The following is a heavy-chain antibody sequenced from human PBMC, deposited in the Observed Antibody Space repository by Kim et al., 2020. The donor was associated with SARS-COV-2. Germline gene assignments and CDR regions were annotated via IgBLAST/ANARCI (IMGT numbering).Heavy chain of an antibody. Sequence: SVKVSCKVFGGTFNNYAISWVRQAPGQGLEWMGGIIPIFDTPNYAQKFQDRVTISADESTSTVYMEVSSLRSEDTAVYYCAREGDYSHGSGYYYHDALDILGQGTMVTVSS. J-gene: IGHJ3*02. D-gene: IGHD3-22*01. CDR3: AREGDYSHGSGYYYHDALDI. V-gene: IGHV1-69*13. CDR2: IIPIFDTP. CDR1: GGTFNNYA.